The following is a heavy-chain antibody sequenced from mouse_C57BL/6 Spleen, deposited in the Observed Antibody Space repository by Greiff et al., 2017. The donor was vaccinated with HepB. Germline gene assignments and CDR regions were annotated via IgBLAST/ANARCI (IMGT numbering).Heavy chain of an antibody. Sequence: EVQLQQSGAELVRPGASVKLSCTASGFNIKDDYMHWVKQRPEQGLEWIGWIDPENGDTEYASKFQGQATITADTSSNTAYLQLSSLTSEDTAVYYCTTISPYYFDYWGQGTTLTVSS. J-gene: IGHJ2*01. V-gene: IGHV14-4*01. CDR2: IDPENGDT. CDR3: TTISPYYFDY. D-gene: IGHD1-2*01. CDR1: GFNIKDDY.